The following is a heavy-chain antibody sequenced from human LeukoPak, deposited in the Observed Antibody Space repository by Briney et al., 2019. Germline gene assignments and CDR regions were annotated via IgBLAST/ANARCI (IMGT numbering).Heavy chain of an antibody. Sequence: GGSLRLSCAASGFTVSRNYMSWVRQAPGKGLEWVSLIYSGGSTYYADSVKGRFTISRDNSKNTLYLQMNSLRAEDTAVYYCAKDHVDTAMVGDYWGQGTLVTVSS. CDR1: GFTVSRNY. CDR3: AKDHVDTAMVGDY. V-gene: IGHV3-53*05. CDR2: IYSGGST. D-gene: IGHD5-18*01. J-gene: IGHJ4*02.